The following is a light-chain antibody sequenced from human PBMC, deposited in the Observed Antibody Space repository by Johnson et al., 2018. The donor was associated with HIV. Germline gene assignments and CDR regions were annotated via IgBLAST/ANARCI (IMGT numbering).Light chain of an antibody. CDR3: GTWDSSLSAGV. CDR1: SSDMGNYA. J-gene: IGLJ1*01. V-gene: IGLV1-51*02. CDR2: ENN. Sequence: QSVLTQPPSVSAAPGQKVTISFSGRSSDMGNYAISWYQQLPGTVPKLLMYENNKRPSGIPDRFSGSKSGTSATLGLTGLQTGDEADYYCGTWDSSLSAGVFGTGTKVTVL.